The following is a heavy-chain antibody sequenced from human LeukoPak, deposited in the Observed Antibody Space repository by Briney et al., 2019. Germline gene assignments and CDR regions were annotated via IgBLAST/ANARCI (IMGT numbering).Heavy chain of an antibody. CDR1: GFTFSSYA. V-gene: IGHV3-23*01. D-gene: IGHD2-15*01. CDR3: APRAIVVVVAATSAAYYYYYMDV. CDR2: ISGSGGST. Sequence: GESLKISCAASGFTFSSYAMSWVRQAPGKGLEWVSAISGSGGSTYYADSVKGRFTISRDNSKNTLYLQMNSLRAEDTAVYYCAPRAIVVVVAATSAAYYYYYMDVWGKGTTVTVSS. J-gene: IGHJ6*03.